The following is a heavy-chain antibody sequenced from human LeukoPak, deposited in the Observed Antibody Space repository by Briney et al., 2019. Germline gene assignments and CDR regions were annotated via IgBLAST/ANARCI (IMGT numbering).Heavy chain of an antibody. CDR1: GYTFTGYY. V-gene: IGHV1-8*02. Sequence: ASVKVSCKASGYTFTGYYMHWVRQAPGQGLEWMGWMNPNSGNTGYAQKFQGRVTMTRNTSISTAYMELSSLRSEDTAVYYCARGITMVRKYNWFDPWGQGTLVTVSS. CDR3: ARGITMVRKYNWFDP. J-gene: IGHJ5*02. CDR2: MNPNSGNT. D-gene: IGHD3-10*01.